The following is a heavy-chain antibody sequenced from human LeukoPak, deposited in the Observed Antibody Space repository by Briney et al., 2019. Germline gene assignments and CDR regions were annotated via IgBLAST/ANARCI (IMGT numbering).Heavy chain of an antibody. V-gene: IGHV3-21*01. CDR1: GFTFSSYA. CDR2: ISSSSSYI. Sequence: GGSLRLFCAASGFTFSSYAMSWVRRAPGKGLEWVSSISSSSSYIYYADSVKGRFTISRDNAKNSLYLQMNSLRAEDTAVYYCAREADTGYCSSTSCHYNYYFDYWGQGTLVTVSS. CDR3: AREADTGYCSSTSCHYNYYFDY. D-gene: IGHD2-2*01. J-gene: IGHJ4*02.